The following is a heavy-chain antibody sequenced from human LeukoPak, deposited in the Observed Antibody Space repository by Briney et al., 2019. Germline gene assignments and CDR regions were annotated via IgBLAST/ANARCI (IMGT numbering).Heavy chain of an antibody. V-gene: IGHV4-39*02. CDR1: GDSISSITYY. CDR2: IYYSGST. CDR3: ARGLYDGGSWFHFDS. J-gene: IGHJ4*02. Sequence: SETLSLTCTVSGDSISSITYYWAWIRQPPGKGLEWIGNIYYSGSTYYNPSLKSRVTISIDTSKNHFSLELSSVTAADMAVYYCARGLYDGGSWFHFDSWGKGTLVAVSS. D-gene: IGHD6-13*01.